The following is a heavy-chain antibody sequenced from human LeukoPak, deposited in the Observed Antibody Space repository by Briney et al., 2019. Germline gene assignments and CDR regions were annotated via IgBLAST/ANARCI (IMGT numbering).Heavy chain of an antibody. V-gene: IGHV1-46*01. Sequence: ASVKVSCKASGYTFTNYYMHWLRQAPGQGLEWMGIINPSGGSTTYAQKFQGRVTMTRDTSTSTVYMELSSLRSEDAAVYYCARDLSGNKYGHFDYWGQGTLVTVSS. CDR2: INPSGGST. CDR1: GYTFTNYY. D-gene: IGHD1-26*01. J-gene: IGHJ4*02. CDR3: ARDLSGNKYGHFDY.